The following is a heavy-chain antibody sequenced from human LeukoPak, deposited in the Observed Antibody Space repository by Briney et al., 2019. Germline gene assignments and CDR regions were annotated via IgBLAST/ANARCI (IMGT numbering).Heavy chain of an antibody. CDR2: ISSSSSYI. V-gene: IGHV3-21*01. Sequence: GESLRLSCAASGFTFTTYWMSWVRQAPGKGLEWVSSISSSSSYIYYADSVKGRFTISRDNAKNSLYLQMNSLRAEDTAVYYCARDTFLWFGENNWFDPWGQGTLVTVSS. CDR1: GFTFTTYW. D-gene: IGHD3-10*01. J-gene: IGHJ5*02. CDR3: ARDTFLWFGENNWFDP.